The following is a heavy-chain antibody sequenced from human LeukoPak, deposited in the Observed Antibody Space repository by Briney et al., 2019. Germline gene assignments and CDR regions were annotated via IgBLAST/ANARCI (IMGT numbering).Heavy chain of an antibody. CDR1: GGSFSGYY. CDR3: ARGPLVVVANYYYYGMDV. Sequence: PETLSLTCAVYGGSFSGYYWSWIRQPPGKGLEWIGEINHSGSTNYNPSLKSRVTISVDTSKNQFSLKLSSVTAADTAVYYCARGPLVVVANYYYYGMDVWGQGTTVTVSS. V-gene: IGHV4-34*01. CDR2: INHSGST. D-gene: IGHD2-15*01. J-gene: IGHJ6*02.